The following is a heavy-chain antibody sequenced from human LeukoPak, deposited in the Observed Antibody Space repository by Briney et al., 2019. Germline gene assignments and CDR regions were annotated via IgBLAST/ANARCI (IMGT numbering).Heavy chain of an antibody. CDR1: GFTFSSYA. CDR2: IRYDGRNK. J-gene: IGHJ4*02. D-gene: IGHD6-13*01. CDR3: ARVDRTEPGIAAAAAYY. Sequence: GGSLRLSCAASGFTFSSYAMSWVRQAPGKGLEWVAFIRYDGRNKYYADSVKGRFTISRDNSKNTLYLQMNSLRAEDTTVYYCARVDRTEPGIAAAAAYYWGQGTLVTVSS. V-gene: IGHV3-30*02.